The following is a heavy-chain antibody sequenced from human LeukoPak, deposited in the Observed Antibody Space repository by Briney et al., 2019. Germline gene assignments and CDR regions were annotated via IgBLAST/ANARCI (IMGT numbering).Heavy chain of an antibody. CDR2: IRSKANSYAT. Sequence: GSLRLSCAASGFTFSGSAMHWVRQASGKGLEWVGRIRSKANSYATAYAASVKGRFTISRDDSKNTAYLQMNSLKTEDTAVYYCTRPSYYDSSGYYYAWGQGTLVTVSS. CDR1: GFTFSGSA. D-gene: IGHD3-22*01. CDR3: TRPSYYDSSGYYYA. V-gene: IGHV3-73*01. J-gene: IGHJ5*02.